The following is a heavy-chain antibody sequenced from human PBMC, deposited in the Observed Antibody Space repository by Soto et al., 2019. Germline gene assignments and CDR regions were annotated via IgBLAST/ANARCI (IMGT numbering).Heavy chain of an antibody. V-gene: IGHV5-51*01. D-gene: IGHD1-1*01. J-gene: IGHJ4*02. CDR2: IYPGDSET. CDR1: GYTFDSNW. Sequence: GESLKISCQASGYTFDSNWIGWVRQMPGKGLEWMGIIYPGDSETRYSPSFQGQVTISADRSFKIAYLQWRSLQASDTAMYYCERLLEPWGEPHYFDSSGQGTTVTVYS. CDR3: ERLLEPWGEPHYFDS.